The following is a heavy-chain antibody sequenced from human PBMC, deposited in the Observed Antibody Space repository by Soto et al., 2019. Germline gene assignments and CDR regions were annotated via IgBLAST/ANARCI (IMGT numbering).Heavy chain of an antibody. D-gene: IGHD4-17*01. V-gene: IGHV1-46*03. Sequence: GASVKVSCKASGYSFTTYYMNWVLQAPGQGLEWMGIINPSAASTTYAQKFQGRVTVTRDTSTSTVYMELSSLRSEDTAVYYCARAMTTVSTSSSWFDPWGQGTLVTVSS. J-gene: IGHJ5*02. CDR2: INPSAAST. CDR1: GYSFTTYY. CDR3: ARAMTTVSTSSSWFDP.